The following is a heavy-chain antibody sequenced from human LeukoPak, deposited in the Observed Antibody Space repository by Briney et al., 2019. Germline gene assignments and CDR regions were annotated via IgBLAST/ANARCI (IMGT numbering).Heavy chain of an antibody. CDR1: RLTVSSNY. V-gene: IGHV3-53*01. CDR3: ARADYYYGMDV. CDR2: IYSGGST. J-gene: IGHJ6*04. Sequence: RGSLRLSCAASRLTVSSNYMSSVRQAPGKGLEWVSVIYSGGSTYYADSVKGRFTISRDNSKNTLYLQMNSLRAEDTAVYYCARADYYYGMDVWGKGHTVTVSS.